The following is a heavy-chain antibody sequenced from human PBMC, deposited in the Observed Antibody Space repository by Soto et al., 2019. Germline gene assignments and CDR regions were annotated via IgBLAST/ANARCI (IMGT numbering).Heavy chain of an antibody. CDR3: AEGLERYSSGWHVSCGMDV. CDR2: ISYDGSNK. J-gene: IGHJ6*02. V-gene: IGHV3-30*03. CDR1: GFTFSSYG. Sequence: QVQLVESGGGVVQPGRSLRLSCAASGFTFSSYGMHWVRQAPGKGLEWVAVISYDGSNKYYADSVKDRFTISRDNSKNTLYLRMNSLGAEDTAVYYCAEGLERYSSGWHVSCGMDVWGQGTTVTVSS. D-gene: IGHD6-19*01.